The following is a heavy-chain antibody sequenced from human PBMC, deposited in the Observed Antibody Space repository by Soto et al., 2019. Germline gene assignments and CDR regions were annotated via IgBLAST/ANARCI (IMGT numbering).Heavy chain of an antibody. D-gene: IGHD1-26*01. CDR3: AKATATSGGAFEI. V-gene: IGHV3-23*01. CDR2: ILVGGST. J-gene: IGHJ3*02. CDR1: GFICSSYD. Sequence: PGGSLRLSCAVSGFICSSYDMNWVRQAPGKGLEWVSTILVGGSTHYEDSVKGRFTISRDTSKNTVYLQMSSLTAGDTALYYCAKATATSGGAFEIYGQGTMVTVSS.